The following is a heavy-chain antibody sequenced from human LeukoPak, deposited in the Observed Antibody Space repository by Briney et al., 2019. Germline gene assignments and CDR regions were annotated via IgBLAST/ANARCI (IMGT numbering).Heavy chain of an antibody. V-gene: IGHV3-23*01. CDR1: GFTFSTYT. J-gene: IGHJ4*02. CDR2: ISGDGGST. Sequence: GGSLRLSCAASGFTFSTYTMSWVRQAPGQGLEWVSSISGDGGSTYYAESVKGRFTISRDNSKNTLYLQMNSLRAEDTAVYYCAKRPDCSTTNCFRFEYWGQGTLVTVSS. D-gene: IGHD2-2*01. CDR3: AKRPDCSTTNCFRFEY.